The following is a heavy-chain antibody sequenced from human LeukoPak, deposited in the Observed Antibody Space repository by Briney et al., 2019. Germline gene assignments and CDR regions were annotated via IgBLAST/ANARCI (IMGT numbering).Heavy chain of an antibody. V-gene: IGHV3-66*02. D-gene: IGHD3-10*01. J-gene: IGHJ5*02. Sequence: GGSLRLSCAASGFTVSSNYMSWGRQAPREGLGWVSVIYSGGSTYDADSVKGRFTISRDNSKNTLYLQMNSLRAEDTAVYYCARDLLGLWCGESWGQGTLVTVSS. CDR1: GFTVSSNY. CDR3: ARDLLGLWCGES. CDR2: IYSGGST.